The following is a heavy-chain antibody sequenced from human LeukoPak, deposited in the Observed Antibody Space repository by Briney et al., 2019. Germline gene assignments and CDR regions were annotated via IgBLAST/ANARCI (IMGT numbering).Heavy chain of an antibody. CDR3: ARDLLTYYYGSGSFAWFDP. V-gene: IGHV3-7*01. D-gene: IGHD3-10*01. CDR1: GFTFSSYW. J-gene: IGHJ5*02. CDR2: IKQDGSEK. Sequence: GGSLRLSCAASGFTFSSYWMSWVRQAPGKGLEWVANIKQDGSEKYYVDSVKGRFTISRDNAKNSLYLQMNSLRAEDTAVYYCARDLLTYYYGSGSFAWFDPWGQGTLVTVSS.